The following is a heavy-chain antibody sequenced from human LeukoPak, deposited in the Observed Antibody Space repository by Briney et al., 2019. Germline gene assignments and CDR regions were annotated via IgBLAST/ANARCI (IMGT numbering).Heavy chain of an antibody. CDR1: AFTFSSYS. CDR3: ARDYHLGYFDY. CDR2: ISSSSSYI. Sequence: GGSLTLSCAASAFTFSSYSMNWVRQAPGKGLEWVSSISSSSSYIYYADSVKGRFTISRDNAKNSLYLQMNSLRAEDTAVYYCARDYHLGYFDYWGQGTLVTVSS. J-gene: IGHJ4*02. V-gene: IGHV3-21*01. D-gene: IGHD6-13*01.